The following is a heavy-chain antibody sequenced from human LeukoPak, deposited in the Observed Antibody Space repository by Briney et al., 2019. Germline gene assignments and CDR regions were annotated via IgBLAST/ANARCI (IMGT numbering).Heavy chain of an antibody. CDR3: ATYGSGSFFDY. CDR1: GFTFSSYE. Sequence: PGGPLRLSCAASGFTFSSYEMNWVRQAPGKGLEWVSYISSSGSTIYYADSVKGRFTISRDNAKNSLYLQMNSLRAENTAVYYCATYGSGSFFDYWGQGTLVTVSS. V-gene: IGHV3-48*03. D-gene: IGHD3-10*01. J-gene: IGHJ4*02. CDR2: ISSSGSTI.